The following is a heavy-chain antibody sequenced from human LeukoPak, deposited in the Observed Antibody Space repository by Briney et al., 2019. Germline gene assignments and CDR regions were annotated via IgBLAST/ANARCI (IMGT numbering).Heavy chain of an antibody. CDR1: GFTFSSYA. J-gene: IGHJ4*02. D-gene: IGHD6-19*01. CDR3: AKASRIAVAGSLKDY. V-gene: IGHV3-23*01. Sequence: GGSLRLSCAASGFTFSSYAMSWVRQAPGKGLEWVSAISGSGGSTYYADSVKGRFTISRDNSKNTLYLQMNSLRAEDTAVYYCAKASRIAVAGSLKDYWGQGTLVTVSS. CDR2: ISGSGGST.